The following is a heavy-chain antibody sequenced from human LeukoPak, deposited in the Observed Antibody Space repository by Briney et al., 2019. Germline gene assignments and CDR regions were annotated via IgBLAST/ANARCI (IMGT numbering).Heavy chain of an antibody. D-gene: IGHD6-13*01. Sequence: TSETLSLTCTVSGGSFSSGGHYWAWIRQHPGQGLEWIGCIYDSRFTYYNPSLQSRLTISVGSSENQLSLKLSSVTAADTAVYYCAGGSDNSKMGYWGQGTLVTVSS. V-gene: IGHV4-31*03. CDR2: IYDSRFT. CDR1: GGSFSSGGHY. CDR3: AGGSDNSKMGY. J-gene: IGHJ4*02.